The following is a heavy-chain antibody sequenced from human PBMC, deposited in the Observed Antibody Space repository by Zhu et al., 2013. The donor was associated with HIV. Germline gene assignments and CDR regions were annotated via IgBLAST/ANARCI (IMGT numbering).Heavy chain of an antibody. CDR1: GYTFTGYY. CDR2: INPNSGGT. J-gene: IGHJ6*03. CDR3: ARGGPIDYYYYMDV. V-gene: IGHV1-2*02. Sequence: QLVQSGPEVKKPGASVKLSCKASGYTFTGYYVYWARQAPGQGLEWMGWINPNSGGTKYAQKFQGRVTMTRDTSISTAYMDLSSLRFDDTAVYYCARGGPIDYYYYMDVWGKGTTVTVSS. D-gene: IGHD2-21*01.